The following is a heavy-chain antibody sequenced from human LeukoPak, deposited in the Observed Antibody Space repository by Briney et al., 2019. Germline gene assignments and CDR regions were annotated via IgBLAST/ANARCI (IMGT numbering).Heavy chain of an antibody. V-gene: IGHV4-4*07. D-gene: IGHD1-20*01. CDR3: SRGHNWNDWFDA. CDR2: IHGSGIS. CDR1: GGSMSSYY. J-gene: IGHJ5*02. Sequence: PSETLSLTCSVSGGSMSSYYWTWIRQPAGKGLEWIGRIHGSGISNYNPSLKSRVTMSLDTSKNEFSLKVASVTAADTAVYYCSRGHNWNDWFDAWGQGTLVTVSP.